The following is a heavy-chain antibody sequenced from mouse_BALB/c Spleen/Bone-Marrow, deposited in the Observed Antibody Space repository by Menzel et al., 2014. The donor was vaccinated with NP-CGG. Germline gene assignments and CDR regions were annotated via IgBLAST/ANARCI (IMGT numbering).Heavy chain of an antibody. CDR1: GYAFSTYW. D-gene: IGHD3-1*01. Sequence: VQLQQSGAELVRPGSSVKISCKASGYAFSTYWMNWVKQRPGQGLEWIGQIYPGDGDTNYNGKFKGKATLTADRSPSTASMQLSSLTSEDSAVYFCARVGFSFDYWGQGTTLTVSS. CDR2: IYPGDGDT. V-gene: IGHV1-80*01. J-gene: IGHJ2*01. CDR3: ARVGFSFDY.